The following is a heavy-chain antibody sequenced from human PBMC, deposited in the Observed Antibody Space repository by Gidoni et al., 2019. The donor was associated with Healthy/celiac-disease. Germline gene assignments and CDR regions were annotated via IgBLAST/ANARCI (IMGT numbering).Heavy chain of an antibody. CDR1: GFTFSSYG. V-gene: IGHV3-33*01. Sequence: QVQLVESGGGVVQPGRSLRLSCAASGFTFSSYGMHWVRQAPGKGLEWVAVIWYDGSNKYYADSVKGRFTISRDNSKNTLYLQMNSLRAEDTAVYYCARQNAGYSSGWYGGWLDYWGQGTLVTVSS. CDR2: IWYDGSNK. D-gene: IGHD6-19*01. J-gene: IGHJ4*02. CDR3: ARQNAGYSSGWYGGWLDY.